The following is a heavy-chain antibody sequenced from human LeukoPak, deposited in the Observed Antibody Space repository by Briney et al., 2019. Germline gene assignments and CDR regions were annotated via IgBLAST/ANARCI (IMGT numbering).Heavy chain of an antibody. D-gene: IGHD6-13*01. CDR1: GYTLSELS. J-gene: IGHJ4*02. CDR2: FDPEDGET. CDR3: ATDLWPPPLLEIHSSQVSQHSISWHELD. V-gene: IGHV1-24*01. Sequence: ASVKVSCKVSGYTLSELSMHWVRQAPGKGLEWMGGFDPEDGETIYAQKFQGRVTMTEDTSTDTAYMELNSLRSEDTAVYYCATDLWPPPLLEIHSSQVSQHSISWHELDWGLETLVTVST.